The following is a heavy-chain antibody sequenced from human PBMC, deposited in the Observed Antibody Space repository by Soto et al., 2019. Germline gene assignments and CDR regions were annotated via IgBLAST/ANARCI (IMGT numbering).Heavy chain of an antibody. CDR1: GYTFTGYY. J-gene: IGHJ5*02. CDR2: INPNSGGT. V-gene: IGHV1-2*02. D-gene: IGHD3-9*01. Sequence: QVQLVQSGAEVKKPGASVKVSCKASGYTFTGYYMHWVRQAPGQGLECMGWINPNSGGTNYAQKVRGRVTLTRDTSDSTAYLALSRLRSDGTAVYYCARGPGLRYFDWFPPLNWFDPWCQGTLVTVSS. CDR3: ARGPGLRYFDWFPPLNWFDP.